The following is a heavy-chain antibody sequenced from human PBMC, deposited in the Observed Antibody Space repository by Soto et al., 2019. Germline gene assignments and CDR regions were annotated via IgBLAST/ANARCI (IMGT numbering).Heavy chain of an antibody. J-gene: IGHJ6*03. CDR1: GYTFTSYG. CDR3: ARELSPAYSYDFYSYSYMYV. D-gene: IGHD5-18*01. V-gene: IGHV1-18*01. CDR2: ISAYNGNT. Sequence: ASVKVSCKASGYTFTSYGISWVRQAPGQGLEWMGWISAYNGNTHYAQKLQGRVTMTTDTSTSTAYMELRSLRSDDTAVYYCARELSPAYSYDFYSYSYMYVWGQENTVTVSS.